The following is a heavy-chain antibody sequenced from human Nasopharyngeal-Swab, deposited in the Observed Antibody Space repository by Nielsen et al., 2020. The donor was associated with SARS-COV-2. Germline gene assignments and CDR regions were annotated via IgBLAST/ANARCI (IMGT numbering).Heavy chain of an antibody. Sequence: SETLSLTCTVSGGSTSSYYWSWIRQPPGKGLEWIGYIYYSGSTNYNPSLKSRVTISVDTSKNQFSLKLSSVTAADTAVYYCARGDYYGSGSSPYYYYYYGMDVWGQGTTVTVSS. D-gene: IGHD3-10*01. V-gene: IGHV4-59*01. CDR1: GGSTSSYY. CDR3: ARGDYYGSGSSPYYYYYYGMDV. J-gene: IGHJ6*02. CDR2: IYYSGST.